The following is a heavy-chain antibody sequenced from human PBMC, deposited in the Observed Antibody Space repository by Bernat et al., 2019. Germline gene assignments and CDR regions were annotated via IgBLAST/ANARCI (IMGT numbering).Heavy chain of an antibody. Sequence: EVQLVESGGGLVQPGRSLRLSCAASGFTFDDYAMHWVRQAPGKGLEWVAGIRWNSGSICSAASGKGRFTISRDNAKNSLYLQMNSLRAEDTALYYCAKDGGALGYCTNGVCAGFKYYFDYWGQGTLVTVSS. D-gene: IGHD2-8*01. J-gene: IGHJ4*02. CDR1: GFTFDDYA. V-gene: IGHV3-9*01. CDR3: AKDGGALGYCTNGVCAGFKYYFDY. CDR2: IRWNSGSI.